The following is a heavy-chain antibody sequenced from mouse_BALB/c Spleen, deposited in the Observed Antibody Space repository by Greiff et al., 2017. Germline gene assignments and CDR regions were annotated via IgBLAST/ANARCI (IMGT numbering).Heavy chain of an antibody. V-gene: IGHV5-6-5*01. J-gene: IGHJ3*01. D-gene: IGHD2-4*01. CDR3: ARGGYDYDGAWFAY. CDR1: GFTFSSYA. Sequence: EVHLVESGGGLVKPGGSLKLSCAASGFTFSSYAMSWVRQTPEKRLEWVASISSGGSTYYPDSVKGRFTISRDNARNILYLQMSSLRSEVTAMYYCARGGYDYDGAWFAYWGQGTLVTVSA. CDR2: ISSGGST.